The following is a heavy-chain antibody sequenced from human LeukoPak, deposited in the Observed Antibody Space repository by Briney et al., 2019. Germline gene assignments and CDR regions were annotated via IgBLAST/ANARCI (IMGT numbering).Heavy chain of an antibody. V-gene: IGHV1-46*01. CDR2: INPSGGNT. D-gene: IGHD4-17*01. CDR1: GYTFIDYY. CDR3: ARAQGYGDCDY. Sequence: GASVKVSCKASGYTFIDYYIHWVRQAPGQGLEWMGIINPSGGNTKYAEKFQARVTMTRDTSTSTVYMDLSSLRSEDTAVYYCARAQGYGDCDYWGQGTLVTVSS. J-gene: IGHJ4*02.